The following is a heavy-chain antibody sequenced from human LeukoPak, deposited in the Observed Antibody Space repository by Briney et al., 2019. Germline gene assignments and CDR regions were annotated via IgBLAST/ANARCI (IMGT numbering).Heavy chain of an antibody. V-gene: IGHV1-2*02. J-gene: IGHJ4*02. Sequence: GASVKVSCKASGYTFTGYYMHWVRQAPGQGIEWMGWINPKSGGANYAQKFQGRVTMTRDTSISTAYMELSRLRSDDAAVYYCAAEDDFLTGYYDFDYWGQGTVVTVSS. CDR1: GYTFTGYY. CDR2: INPKSGGA. CDR3: AAEDDFLTGYYDFDY. D-gene: IGHD3-9*01.